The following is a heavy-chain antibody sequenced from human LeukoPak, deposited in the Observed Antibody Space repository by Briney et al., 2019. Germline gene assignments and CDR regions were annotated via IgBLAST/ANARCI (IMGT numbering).Heavy chain of an antibody. V-gene: IGHV4-34*01. CDR3: ATIPTYYYDSSGPPFDY. J-gene: IGHJ4*02. D-gene: IGHD3-22*01. Sequence: SETLSLTCTVSGGSISSYYWSWIRQPPGKGLEWIGEINHSGSTNYNPSLKSRVTISVDTSKNQFSLKLSSVTAADTAVYYCATIPTYYYDSSGPPFDYWGQGTLVTVSS. CDR2: INHSGST. CDR1: GGSISSYY.